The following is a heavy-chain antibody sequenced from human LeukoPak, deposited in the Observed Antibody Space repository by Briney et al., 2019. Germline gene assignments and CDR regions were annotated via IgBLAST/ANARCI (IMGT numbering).Heavy chain of an antibody. CDR3: ASPNRFDY. CDR2: ITGSGDNT. D-gene: IGHD1-14*01. J-gene: IGHJ4*02. Sequence: ETLSLTCTVSGGSISSYYWSWVRQAPGKGLEWISTITGSGDNTYYADSVKGRLTISRDNSKSTLYLQMNSLRADDTAVYYCASPNRFDYWGQGTLVTVSS. V-gene: IGHV3-23*01. CDR1: GGSISSYY.